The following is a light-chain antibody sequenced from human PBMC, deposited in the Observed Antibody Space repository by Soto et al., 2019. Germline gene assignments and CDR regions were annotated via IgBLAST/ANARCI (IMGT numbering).Light chain of an antibody. J-gene: IGLJ1*01. V-gene: IGLV2-18*02. CDR1: SSDVGSYNR. Sequence: QSALTQPPSVSGSPGQSVTISCTGTSSDVGSYNRVSWYQQPPGTAPKLMIYEVSNRPSGVPDRFSGSKSGNTASLTISGLQAEDEADYYCSSYTSGSTYVFGPGTKLTVL. CDR2: EVS. CDR3: SSYTSGSTYV.